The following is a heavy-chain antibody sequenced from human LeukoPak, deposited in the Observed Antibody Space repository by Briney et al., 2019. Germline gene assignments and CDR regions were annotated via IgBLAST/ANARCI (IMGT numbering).Heavy chain of an antibody. CDR3: ARDRVAATRTFDY. CDR2: IFYSGNT. CDR1: AGSISRSSRY. Sequence: SQTLSLTCTVSAGSISRSSRYWGWIRQPPGKGLEWIGSIFYSGNTYDNPSLKSRVTISVDTSKNQFSLKLSSVTAADTAVYYCARDRVAATRTFDYWGQGTLVTVS. J-gene: IGHJ4*02. D-gene: IGHD2-15*01. V-gene: IGHV4-39*07.